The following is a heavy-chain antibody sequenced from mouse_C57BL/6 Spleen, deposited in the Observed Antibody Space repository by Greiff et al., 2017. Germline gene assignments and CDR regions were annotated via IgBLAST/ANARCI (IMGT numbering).Heavy chain of an antibody. V-gene: IGHV5-4*03. D-gene: IGHD2-3*01. Sequence: EVKVVESGGGLVKPGGSLKLSCAASGFTFSSYAMSWVRQTPEKRLEWVATISDGGSYTYYPDNVKGRFTISRDNAKNNLYLQMSHLKSEGTAMYYCARGGIYDGYYVPYAMDYWGQGTSVTVSS. CDR2: ISDGGSYT. CDR3: ARGGIYDGYYVPYAMDY. CDR1: GFTFSSYA. J-gene: IGHJ4*01.